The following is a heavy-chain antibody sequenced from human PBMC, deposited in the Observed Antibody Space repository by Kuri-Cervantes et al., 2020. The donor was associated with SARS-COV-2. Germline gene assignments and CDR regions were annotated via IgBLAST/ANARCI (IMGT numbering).Heavy chain of an antibody. V-gene: IGHV3-21*01. CDR2: ISSRSDYI. CDR3: AKDGGDGYNLWYFDY. D-gene: IGHD5-24*01. CDR1: GFTFRSYS. J-gene: IGHJ4*02. Sequence: GGSLRLSCAASGFTFRSYSMIWVRQAPGKGLEWVSSISSRSDYIYYADSMKGRFTISRDNSKNTLYLQMNSLRAEDTAVYYCAKDGGDGYNLWYFDYWGQGTLVTVSS.